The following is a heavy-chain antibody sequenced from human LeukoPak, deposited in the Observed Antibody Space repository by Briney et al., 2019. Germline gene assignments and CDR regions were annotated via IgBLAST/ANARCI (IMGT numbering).Heavy chain of an antibody. Sequence: ASVKVSCKASGYTFTSYYTHWVRQAPGQGLEWMGIINPSGGSTSYAQKFQGRVTMTRDTSTSTVYMELSSLRSEDTAVYYCARDGAGLLWFGELWDYWGQGTLVTVSS. CDR1: GYTFTSYY. V-gene: IGHV1-46*01. J-gene: IGHJ4*02. D-gene: IGHD3-10*01. CDR3: ARDGAGLLWFGELWDY. CDR2: INPSGGST.